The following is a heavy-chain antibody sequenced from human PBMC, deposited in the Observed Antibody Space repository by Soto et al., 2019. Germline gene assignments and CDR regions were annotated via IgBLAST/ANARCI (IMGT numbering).Heavy chain of an antibody. CDR2: IIPIFGTA. CDR3: ARDTVDTAMTSLYYYYGMDV. CDR1: GGTFSSYA. J-gene: IGHJ6*02. D-gene: IGHD5-18*01. Sequence: SVKVSCKASGGTFSSYAISWVRQAPGQGLEWMGGIIPIFGTANYAQKFQGRVTITADESTSTAYMELSSLRSEDTAVYYCARDTVDTAMTSLYYYYGMDVWGQGTTVTVSS. V-gene: IGHV1-69*13.